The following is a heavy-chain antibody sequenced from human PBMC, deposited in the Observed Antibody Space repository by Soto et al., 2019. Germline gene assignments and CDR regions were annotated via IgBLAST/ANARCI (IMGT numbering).Heavy chain of an antibody. D-gene: IGHD2-2*01. CDR3: ARGAGLLAQLGYCSSTSCHLDY. CDR1: GGSVSSSSYY. Sequence: SETLSLTCTVSGGSVSSSSYYWGWVRQPPGKGLEWIGSVYYSGSTYYNPSLESRVTISVDKSKNQFSLKLRSVTAADTAVYYCARGAGLLAQLGYCSSTSCHLDYWGQGTLVTVSS. V-gene: IGHV4-39*01. J-gene: IGHJ4*02. CDR2: VYYSGST.